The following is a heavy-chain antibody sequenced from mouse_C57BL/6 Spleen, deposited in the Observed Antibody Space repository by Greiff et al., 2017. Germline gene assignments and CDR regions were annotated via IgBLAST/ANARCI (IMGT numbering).Heavy chain of an antibody. V-gene: IGHV1-15*01. CDR3: TRWALYAMDY. Sequence: VHLVESGAELVRPGASVTLSCKASGYTFTDYEMHWVKQTPVHGLEWIGAIDPETGGTAYNQKFKGKAILTADKSSSTAYMELRSLTSEDSAVYYCTRWALYAMDYWGQGTSVTVSS. CDR1: GYTFTDYE. CDR2: IDPETGGT. J-gene: IGHJ4*01.